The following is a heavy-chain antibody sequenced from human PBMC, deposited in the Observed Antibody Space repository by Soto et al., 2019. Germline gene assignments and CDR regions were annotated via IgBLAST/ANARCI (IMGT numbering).Heavy chain of an antibody. CDR1: GLTFRSYW. V-gene: IGHV3-33*08. CDR3: ARDRFFVYYGSGSYSYYYYYGMDV. Sequence: PGGSLRLSCAASGLTFRSYWMHWVRQAPGKGLEWVAVIWYDGSNKYYADSVKGRFTISRDNSKNTLYLQMNSLRAEDTAVYYCARDRFFVYYGSGSYSYYYYYGMDVWGQGTTVTVSS. J-gene: IGHJ6*02. D-gene: IGHD3-10*01. CDR2: IWYDGSNK.